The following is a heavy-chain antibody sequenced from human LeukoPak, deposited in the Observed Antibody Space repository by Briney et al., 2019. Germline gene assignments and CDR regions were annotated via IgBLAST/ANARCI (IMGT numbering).Heavy chain of an antibody. D-gene: IGHD4-17*01. V-gene: IGHV3-7*05. J-gene: IGHJ4*02. CDR2: IKQDGSEN. CDR3: VRDDYGAHDY. Sequence: HPGGSLRLSCAASGFTFSSYWMSWVRQAPGKGLDWVANIKQDGSENYYVDSVKGRFTISRDNAKNSLYLQMNSLTVEDTAVYYCVRDDYGAHDYRGQGTLVTVSS. CDR1: GFTFSSYW.